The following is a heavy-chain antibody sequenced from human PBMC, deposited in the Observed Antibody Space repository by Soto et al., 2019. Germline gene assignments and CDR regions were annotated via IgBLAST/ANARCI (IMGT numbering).Heavy chain of an antibody. CDR3: AKDRRRNYYYYGMDV. V-gene: IGHV1-3*01. CDR1: GYTFTSYA. Sequence: GASVKVSCKASGYTFTSYAMHWVRQAPGQRLEWMGWINAGIGDTQYSQKFQGRFTISRDNSKNTLYLQMNSLRAEDTAVYYCAKDRRRNYYYYGMDVWGQGTTVTVSS. J-gene: IGHJ6*02. CDR2: INAGIGDT.